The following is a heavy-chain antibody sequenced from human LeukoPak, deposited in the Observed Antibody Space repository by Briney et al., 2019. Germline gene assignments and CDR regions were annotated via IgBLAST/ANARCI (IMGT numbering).Heavy chain of an antibody. CDR2: ISGSGGTT. CDR3: AKGGVQLLYPGSWFDP. Sequence: WGSLRLSCAATGFTFSSYAMSWVRQAPGKGLEWVSAISGSGGTTYYADSVKGRFTNARDNTKNTLYLQVNSLRAEDTAVYYCAKGGVQLLYPGSWFDPWGQGTLVTVSS. D-gene: IGHD2-2*02. CDR1: GFTFSSYA. J-gene: IGHJ5*02. V-gene: IGHV3-23*01.